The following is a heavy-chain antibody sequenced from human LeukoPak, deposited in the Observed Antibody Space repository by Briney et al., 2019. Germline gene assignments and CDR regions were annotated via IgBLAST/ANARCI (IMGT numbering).Heavy chain of an antibody. D-gene: IGHD1-1*01. Sequence: QAWGSLRLSCATSGFTFSHYGMHWVRQAPGRGLDWVAHIRYDESDKYYADSVKGRFTISRDISKNTVYLQMNSLRVEDTAVYYCAKDFNWAFDYWGQGTLVTVSS. CDR1: GFTFSHYG. V-gene: IGHV3-30*02. CDR3: AKDFNWAFDY. J-gene: IGHJ4*02. CDR2: IRYDESDK.